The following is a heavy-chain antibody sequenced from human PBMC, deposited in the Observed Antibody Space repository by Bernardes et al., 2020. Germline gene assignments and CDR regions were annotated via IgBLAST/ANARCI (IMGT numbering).Heavy chain of an antibody. D-gene: IGHD2-15*01. CDR1: GFTFGSYA. CDR3: AKDGGRGGGSCYDH. J-gene: IGHJ5*02. V-gene: IGHV3-23*01. Sequence: GGSLRLSCAASGFTFGSYAMGWVRQAPGKGLEWVSAISGSGDNTYYADSVQGRFTISRDNSNYRLYLQMSSLRADDTAVYYCAKDGGRGGGSCYDHWGQGTLVTVSS. CDR2: ISGSGDNT.